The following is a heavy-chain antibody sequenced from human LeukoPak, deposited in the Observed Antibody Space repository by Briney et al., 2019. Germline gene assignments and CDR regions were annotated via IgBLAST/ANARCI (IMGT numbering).Heavy chain of an antibody. D-gene: IGHD2-15*01. V-gene: IGHV3-9*03. CDR1: GFTFDDYA. CDR2: ISWNSGSI. J-gene: IGHJ3*02. CDR3: ASGGSSNAFDI. Sequence: GGSLRLSCAASGFTFDDYAMHWVRQASGKGLEWVSGISWNSGSIGYADSVKGRFTISRDNAKNSLYLQMNSLRAEDMALYYCASGGSSNAFDIWGQGTMVTVSS.